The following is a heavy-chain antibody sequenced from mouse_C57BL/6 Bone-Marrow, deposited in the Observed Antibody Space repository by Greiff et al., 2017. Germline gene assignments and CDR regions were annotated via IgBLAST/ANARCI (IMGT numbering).Heavy chain of an antibody. CDR2: IDPANGNT. Sequence: VQLQQSVAELVRPGASVKLSCTASGFNIKNTYMHWVKQRPEQGLEWIGRIDPANGNTKYATKFQGKATITADTSSTTAYLPLSSLTSEDTAIYYCARLYYGRNYAMDYWGQGTSVTVSS. J-gene: IGHJ4*01. CDR3: ARLYYGRNYAMDY. V-gene: IGHV14-3*01. D-gene: IGHD1-1*01. CDR1: GFNIKNTY.